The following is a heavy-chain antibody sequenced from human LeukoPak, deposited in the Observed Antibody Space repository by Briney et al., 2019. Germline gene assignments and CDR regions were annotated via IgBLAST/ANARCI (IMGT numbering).Heavy chain of an antibody. CDR1: GFTFSSYA. CDR3: ARGREYSSSSGDY. D-gene: IGHD6-6*01. CDR2: ISYDGSNK. J-gene: IGHJ4*02. V-gene: IGHV3-30-3*01. Sequence: PGGSLRLSCAASGFTFSSYAMHWVRQAPGKGLEWVAVISYDGSNKYYADSVKGRFTISRDNSKNTLYLQMNSLRAEDTAVYYCARGREYSSSSGDYWGQGTLVTVSS.